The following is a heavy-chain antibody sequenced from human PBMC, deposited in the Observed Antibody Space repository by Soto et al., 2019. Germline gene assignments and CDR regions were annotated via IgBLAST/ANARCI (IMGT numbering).Heavy chain of an antibody. Sequence: ASVKVSCKASGYTFTSYGISWVRQAPGQGLEWMGWISAYNGNTNYAQKLQGRVTMTTDTSTSTAYMELRSLRSDDTAVYYCARESMITFGGVFVIATYRFDYWGQGTLVTVSS. CDR2: ISAYNGNT. CDR3: ARESMITFGGVFVIATYRFDY. J-gene: IGHJ4*02. V-gene: IGHV1-18*01. CDR1: GYTFTSYG. D-gene: IGHD3-16*02.